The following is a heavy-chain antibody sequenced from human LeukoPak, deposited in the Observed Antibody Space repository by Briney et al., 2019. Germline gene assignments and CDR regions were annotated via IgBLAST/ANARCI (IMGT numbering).Heavy chain of an antibody. CDR2: IYPGDSDT. D-gene: IGHD5-24*01. CDR3: ARRRDGYNFWFDY. Sequence: GESLQISCQASGYRFTTHWIGWVRQLPGKGLAWMGIIYPGDSDTRYSPSFQGQVTISADKSISTAYLQWSSLKASDTAMYYCARRRDGYNFWFDYWGQGTLVTVSS. V-gene: IGHV5-51*01. J-gene: IGHJ4*02. CDR1: GYRFTTHW.